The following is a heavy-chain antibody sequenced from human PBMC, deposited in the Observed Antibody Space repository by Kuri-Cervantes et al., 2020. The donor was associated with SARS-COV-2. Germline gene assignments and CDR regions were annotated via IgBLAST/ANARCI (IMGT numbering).Heavy chain of an antibody. CDR1: GFTFSSYW. D-gene: IGHD4-23*01. V-gene: IGHV3-48*04. J-gene: IGHJ4*02. CDR3: ARSGTLRWYRY. Sequence: GESLKISCSASGFTFSSYWMSWVRQAPGKGLEWVPYISSSGSTIYYADSVKGRFTISRDNAKNSLYLKMNSLGAEDTAVYYCARSGTLRWYRYWGQGTLVTVSS. CDR2: ISSSGSTI.